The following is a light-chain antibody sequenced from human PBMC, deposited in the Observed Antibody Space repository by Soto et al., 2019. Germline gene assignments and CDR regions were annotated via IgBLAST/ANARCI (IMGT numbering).Light chain of an antibody. J-gene: IGKJ5*01. CDR1: QSVGSNY. Sequence: EIVLTHSPGTLSLSPGERATLSRRASQSVGSNYLAWYQQKPGQAPRLLIYGASSRATGIADRFSGSGSGTDFTLTISRLEPEDFALYYCQQYGYSPITFGQGTRLEIK. CDR3: QQYGYSPIT. CDR2: GAS. V-gene: IGKV3-20*01.